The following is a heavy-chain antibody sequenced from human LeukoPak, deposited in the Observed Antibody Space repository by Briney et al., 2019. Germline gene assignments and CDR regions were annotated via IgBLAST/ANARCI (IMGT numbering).Heavy chain of an antibody. CDR3: AREGQDILTGYYPNAFDI. J-gene: IGHJ3*02. CDR2: IYYSGST. CDR1: GGSVSSGSYY. Sequence: PSETLSLTCTVSGGSVSSGSYYGSWVRQPPGKGLEWIGYIYYSGSTNYNPSLESRVTISVDTSKNQFSLKLSSVTAADTAVYYCAREGQDILTGYYPNAFDIWGQGTMVTVSS. D-gene: IGHD3-9*01. V-gene: IGHV4-61*01.